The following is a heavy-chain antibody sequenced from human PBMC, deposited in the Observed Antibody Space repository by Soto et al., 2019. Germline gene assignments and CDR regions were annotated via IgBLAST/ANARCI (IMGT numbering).Heavy chain of an antibody. CDR2: IIPIFGTA. V-gene: IGHV1-69*06. J-gene: IGHJ6*04. CDR1: GGTFSSYA. Sequence: SVKVSCKASGGTFSSYAISWVRQAPGQGLEWMGGIIPIFGTANYAQKFQGRVTITADKSTSTAYMELSSLRSEDTAVYYCAREECSGGSCYSDYYYYCGMDVWGKGTTVTVSS. D-gene: IGHD2-15*01. CDR3: AREECSGGSCYSDYYYYCGMDV.